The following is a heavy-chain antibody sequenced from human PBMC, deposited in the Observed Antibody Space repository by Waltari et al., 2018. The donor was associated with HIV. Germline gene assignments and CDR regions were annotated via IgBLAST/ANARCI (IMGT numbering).Heavy chain of an antibody. Sequence: EVQLVESGGGLVQPGGSLRLPRAASGFTFSSYWKNWVRQAPGKGVVWVSSINSDGSSTSSAGSVKGRFTISRDTAKKMLYLQISILGAEETAVYYCASGYSSSRRSDYYYYGMDVGGQGTTVTVSS. J-gene: IGHJ6*02. CDR1: GFTFSSYW. D-gene: IGHD6-13*01. CDR2: INSDGSST. V-gene: IGHV3-74*01. CDR3: ASGYSSSRRSDYYYYGMDV.